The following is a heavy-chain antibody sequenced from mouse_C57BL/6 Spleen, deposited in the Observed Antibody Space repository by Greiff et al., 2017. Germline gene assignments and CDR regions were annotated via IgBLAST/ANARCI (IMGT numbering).Heavy chain of an antibody. Sequence: VKLMESGPGLVAPSQSLSITCTVSGFSLTSYGVSWVRQPPGKGLEWLGVIWGDGSTNYHSALISRLSISKDNSKSQVFLKLNSLQTDDTATYYCAKKRNYYYGSSPYYYAMDYWGQGTSVTVSS. D-gene: IGHD1-1*01. CDR2: IWGDGST. CDR1: GFSLTSYG. V-gene: IGHV2-3*01. CDR3: AKKRNYYYGSSPYYYAMDY. J-gene: IGHJ4*01.